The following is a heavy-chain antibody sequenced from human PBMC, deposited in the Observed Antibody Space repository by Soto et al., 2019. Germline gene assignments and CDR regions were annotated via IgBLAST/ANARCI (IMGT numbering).Heavy chain of an antibody. CDR1: GFTFTNYA. D-gene: IGHD1-1*01. J-gene: IGHJ4*02. CDR2: IGGSGGST. CDR3: AKAKGVQVFDY. V-gene: IGHV3-23*01. Sequence: GGSLRLSCAVSGFTFTNYAMSWVRQSPGKGLEWVSAIGGSGGSTFYADSVKGRFTISRDNSKNTLYLQMNSLRAEDTAVYYCAKAKGVQVFDYWGQGTLVTVSS.